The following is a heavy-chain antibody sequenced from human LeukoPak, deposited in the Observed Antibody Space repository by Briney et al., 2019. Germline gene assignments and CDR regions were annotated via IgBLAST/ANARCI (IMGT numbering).Heavy chain of an antibody. CDR1: GYTFTGYY. CDR3: ARVDPIHSGSYHDY. D-gene: IGHD1-26*01. J-gene: IGHJ4*02. CDR2: INPNSGGT. V-gene: IGHV1-2*02. Sequence: GASVKVSCKASGYTFTGYYMHWVRQAPGQGLEWMGWINPNSGGTNYAQKFQGRVTMTSDTSISTAYMELSRLRSDDTAVYYCARVDPIHSGSYHDYWGQGTLVTVSS.